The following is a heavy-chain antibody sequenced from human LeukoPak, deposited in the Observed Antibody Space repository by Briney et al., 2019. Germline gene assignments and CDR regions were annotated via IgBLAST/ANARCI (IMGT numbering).Heavy chain of an antibody. CDR3: AKGDDYGDYGIDY. CDR1: GFTFNMYA. J-gene: IGHJ4*02. CDR2: ISGSGSST. Sequence: GGSLRLSCSASGFTFNMYAMTWVRQAPGKGLEWISAISGSGSSTYYADSVKGRFTISRDNSKNTLYLQMNSLRAEDTAVYYCAKGDDYGDYGIDYWGQGTLVTVSS. D-gene: IGHD4-17*01. V-gene: IGHV3-23*01.